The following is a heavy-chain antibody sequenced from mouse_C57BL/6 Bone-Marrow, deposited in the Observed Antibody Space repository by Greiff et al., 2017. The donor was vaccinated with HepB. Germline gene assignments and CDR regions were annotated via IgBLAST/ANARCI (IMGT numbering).Heavy chain of an antibody. V-gene: IGHV5-6*01. D-gene: IGHD1-1*01. CDR2: ISSGGSYT. J-gene: IGHJ2*01. CDR1: GFTFSSYG. Sequence: EVQLVESGGDLVKPGGSLKLSCAASGFTFSSYGMSWVRQTPDKRLEWVATISSGGSYTYYPDSVKGRFTSSRDNAKNTLYLQMISLKSEDTAMYYCARPYYGSSYVGYWGQGTTLTVSS. CDR3: ARPYYGSSYVGY.